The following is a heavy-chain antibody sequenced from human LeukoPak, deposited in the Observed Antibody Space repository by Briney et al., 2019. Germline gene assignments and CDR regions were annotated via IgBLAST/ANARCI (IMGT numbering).Heavy chain of an antibody. CDR3: ARVPDSSGRYPSRRGY. D-gene: IGHD3-22*01. CDR1: GFTFSSYA. V-gene: IGHV3-23*01. CDR2: ISGSGGST. Sequence: PGGSLRLSCAASGFTFSSYAMSWVRQAPGKGLEWVSAISGSGGSTYYADSVKGRFTISRDNAKNSLYLQMNSLRAEDTAVYYCARVPDSSGRYPSRRGYWGQGTLVTVSS. J-gene: IGHJ4*02.